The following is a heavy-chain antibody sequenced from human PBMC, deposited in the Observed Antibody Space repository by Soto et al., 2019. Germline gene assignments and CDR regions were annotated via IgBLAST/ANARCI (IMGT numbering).Heavy chain of an antibody. Sequence: SETLSLTCTVSGGSIRNGDYYWGWIRQPPGKGLEWIGYVYYSGTTYSHPSLNSRVSISVDTSENQFSLRLTSVAAADTAVYYCVTVNLVGAAYDFDDWGPGTLVTVSS. J-gene: IGHJ4*02. D-gene: IGHD1-26*01. CDR3: VTVNLVGAAYDFDD. CDR1: GGSIRNGDYY. CDR2: VYYSGTT. V-gene: IGHV4-30-4*01.